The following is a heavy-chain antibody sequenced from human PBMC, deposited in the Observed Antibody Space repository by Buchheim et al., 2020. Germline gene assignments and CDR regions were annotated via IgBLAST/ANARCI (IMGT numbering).Heavy chain of an antibody. D-gene: IGHD3-3*01. J-gene: IGHJ5*02. CDR2: INHSGST. CDR3: ARGGPIVLRFLEWLLHNWFDP. Sequence: QVQLQQWGAGLLKPSETLSLTCAVYGGSFSGYYWSWIRQPPGKGLEWIGEINHSGSTNYNPSLKSRVTISVDTSKNQFSLKLSSVTAADTAVYYCARGGPIVLRFLEWLLHNWFDPWGQGTL. V-gene: IGHV4-34*01. CDR1: GGSFSGYY.